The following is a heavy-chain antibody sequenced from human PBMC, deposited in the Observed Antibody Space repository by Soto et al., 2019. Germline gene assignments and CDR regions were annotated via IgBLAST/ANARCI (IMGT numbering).Heavy chain of an antibody. Sequence: ESGGGVVQPGRSLRLSCAASGFTFSSYAMHWVRQAPGKGLEWVAVISYDGSNKYYADSVKGRFTISRDNSKNTLYLQMNSLRAEDTAVYYCAGDEFTAMVTLVDYWGQGTLVTVSS. D-gene: IGHD5-18*01. J-gene: IGHJ4*02. V-gene: IGHV3-30-3*01. CDR3: AGDEFTAMVTLVDY. CDR2: ISYDGSNK. CDR1: GFTFSSYA.